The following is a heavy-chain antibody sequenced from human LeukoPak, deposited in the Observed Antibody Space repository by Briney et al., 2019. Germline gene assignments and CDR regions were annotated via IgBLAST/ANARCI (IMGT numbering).Heavy chain of an antibody. J-gene: IGHJ6*03. V-gene: IGHV3-23*01. CDR2: ISGSGGGT. CDR3: AKHKGAGSRYSYSMVF. D-gene: IGHD6-13*01. Sequence: PGGSLRLSCAASGFTFVTFAMGWVRQAPGKGLEWVATISGSGGGTYYADSVKGRFTISRDNSKNTLYLQMNSLRAEDTAVYYCAKHKGAGSRYSYSMVFWGKGAAVTVSS. CDR1: GFTFVTFA.